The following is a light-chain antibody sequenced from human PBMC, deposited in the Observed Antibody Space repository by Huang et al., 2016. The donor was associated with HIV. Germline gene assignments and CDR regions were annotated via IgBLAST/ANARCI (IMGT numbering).Light chain of an antibody. J-gene: IGKJ4*01. CDR1: QSISSSY. CDR2: AAS. Sequence: EVVLTQSPATLSLSPGERATLSCRASQSISSSYLAWYQLKPGQAPRLLIYAASNRAAGIPDRFSGSGSGTVFTLTISRLEPEDFAIYYCQQFRNSLTFGGGTKVEIK. V-gene: IGKV3-20*01. CDR3: QQFRNSLT.